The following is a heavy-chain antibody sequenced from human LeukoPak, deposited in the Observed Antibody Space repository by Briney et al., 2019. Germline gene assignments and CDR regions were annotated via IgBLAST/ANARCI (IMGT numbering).Heavy chain of an antibody. Sequence: GGSLRLSCAASGFTFSSYAMSWVRQAPGKGLEGVSAISRSGNNTYYTDSVRGRFTISRDNSKHTLYLQMNSLRAEDTALYYCAKEGVTPFDYWGQGTLVTVSS. CDR3: AKEGVTPFDY. D-gene: IGHD3-10*01. CDR1: GFTFSSYA. J-gene: IGHJ4*02. CDR2: ISRSGNNT. V-gene: IGHV3-23*01.